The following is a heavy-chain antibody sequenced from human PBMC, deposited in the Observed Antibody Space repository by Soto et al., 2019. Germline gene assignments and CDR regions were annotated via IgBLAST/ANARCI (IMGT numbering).Heavy chain of an antibody. V-gene: IGHV3-66*01. D-gene: IGHD1-1*01. Sequence: PGGSLRLSCAASGFTVSSNYMSWVRQAPGKGLEWVSVIYSGGSTYYADSVKGRFTISRDNSKNTLYLQMNSLRAEDTAVYYCARDTRGTTGTPIYYYYGMDVWGQGTTVTVSS. J-gene: IGHJ6*02. CDR2: IYSGGST. CDR3: ARDTRGTTGTPIYYYYGMDV. CDR1: GFTVSSNY.